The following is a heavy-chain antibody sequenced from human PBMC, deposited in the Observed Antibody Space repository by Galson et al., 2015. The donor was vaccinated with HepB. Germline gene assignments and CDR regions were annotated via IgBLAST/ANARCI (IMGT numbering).Heavy chain of an antibody. V-gene: IGHV4-4*01. J-gene: IGHJ4*02. CDR1: GDSVSTNNW. D-gene: IGHD2-15*01. Sequence: LSLTCAVSGDSVSTNNWWSWVRQPPGEGLEWVGEIYHTGITNYNSSLKSRVTVSMDKSKNQFSLRLTSVTAADTALYFCARRDSCSYGNCYTNYFDSWGQGTLVTVSS. CDR2: IYHTGIT. CDR3: ARRDSCSYGNCYTNYFDS.